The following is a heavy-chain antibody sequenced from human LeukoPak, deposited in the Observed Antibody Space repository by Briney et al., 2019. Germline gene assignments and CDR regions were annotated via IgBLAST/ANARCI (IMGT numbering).Heavy chain of an antibody. CDR2: IYHSGST. D-gene: IGHD3-3*01. CDR1: GGSISSSNW. J-gene: IGHJ3*02. Sequence: KPSETLSLTCAVSGGSISSSNWWSWVRQPPGKGLEWIGEIYHSGSTNYNPSLKSRVTISVDKSKNQFSLKLSSVTAADTAVYYCARDFGVTTIFGVVIPKNDAFDIWGQGTMVTVSS. CDR3: ARDFGVTTIFGVVIPKNDAFDI. V-gene: IGHV4-4*02.